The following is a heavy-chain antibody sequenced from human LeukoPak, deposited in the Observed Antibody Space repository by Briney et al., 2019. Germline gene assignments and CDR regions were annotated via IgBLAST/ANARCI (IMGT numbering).Heavy chain of an antibody. CDR3: AKVRAPSGWFNSDY. J-gene: IGHJ4*02. Sequence: GGSLRLSCAASGFTFSNYVMNWVRQAPGKGLEWVSGISASGDSTYYADSVKGRFTISRDNSKNTLYLQMNCLRVEDTAAYYCAKVRAPSGWFNSDYWGQGTLVTVSS. CDR1: GFTFSNYV. D-gene: IGHD6-19*01. V-gene: IGHV3-23*01. CDR2: ISASGDST.